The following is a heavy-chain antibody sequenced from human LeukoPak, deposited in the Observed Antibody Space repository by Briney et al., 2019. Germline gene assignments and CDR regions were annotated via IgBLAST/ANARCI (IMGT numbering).Heavy chain of an antibody. CDR3: ARGRTLFDY. Sequence: SETLSLTCTVSGGSISSSSYYWGWIRQPPGKGLEWIGSIYHSGSTYYNPSLKSRVTISVDTSKNQFSLKLSSVTAADTAVYYCARGRTLFDYWGQGTLVTVSS. CDR1: GGSISSSSYY. V-gene: IGHV4-39*07. J-gene: IGHJ4*02. CDR2: IYHSGST. D-gene: IGHD1-14*01.